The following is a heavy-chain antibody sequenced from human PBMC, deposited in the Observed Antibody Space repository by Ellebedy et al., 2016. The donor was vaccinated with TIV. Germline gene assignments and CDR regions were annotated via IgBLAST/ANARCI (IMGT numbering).Heavy chain of an antibody. V-gene: IGHV1-18*01. Sequence: AASVKVSCKASGYTFTSYGISWVRQAPGQGLEWMGWISAYNGNTNYAQKLQGRVTMTGDTSITTAYMELRGLSSDDTAVYYCVRENWYYDYWGQGTLVTISS. CDR1: GYTFTSYG. CDR3: VRENWYYDY. J-gene: IGHJ4*02. CDR2: ISAYNGNT.